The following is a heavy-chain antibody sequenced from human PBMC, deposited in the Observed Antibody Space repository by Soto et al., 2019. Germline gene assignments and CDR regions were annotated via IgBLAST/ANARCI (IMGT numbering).Heavy chain of an antibody. CDR1: GYTFTRNW. CDR3: ATPGGRDFNAFDV. CDR2: IFPIDSDT. D-gene: IGHD2-21*02. V-gene: IGHV5-51*01. J-gene: IGHJ3*01. Sequence: PVQSKRISCKGAGYTFTRNWICWVLEMAVKGLEWMGIIFPIDSDTRYSPSSQGQVTISADNSISTAYLQWSSLKTSDTAIYYCATPGGRDFNAFDVWGQGTMVTVSS.